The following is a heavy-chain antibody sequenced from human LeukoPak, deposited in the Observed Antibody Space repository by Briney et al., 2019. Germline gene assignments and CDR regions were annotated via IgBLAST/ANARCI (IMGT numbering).Heavy chain of an antibody. D-gene: IGHD2-2*01. CDR2: INHSGST. CDR1: GGSFSGYY. J-gene: IGHJ6*02. V-gene: IGHV4-34*01. Sequence: SETLSLTCAVYGGSFSGYYWSWIRQPPGKGLEWIGEINHSGSTNYNPSLKSRVTISVDTSKNQFSLKLSSVTAADTAVYYCARGRIGYCSSTSCPDGYYYYGMDVWGQGTTVTVSS. CDR3: ARGRIGYCSSTSCPDGYYYYGMDV.